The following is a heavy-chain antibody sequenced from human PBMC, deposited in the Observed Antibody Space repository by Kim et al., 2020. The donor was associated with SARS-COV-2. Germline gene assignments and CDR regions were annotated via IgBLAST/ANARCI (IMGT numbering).Heavy chain of an antibody. CDR2: IYYSGST. J-gene: IGHJ4*02. Sequence: SETLSLTCTVSGGTISSGGYYWGWIRQHPGKGLEWIGYIYYSGSTYYNPSLKSRVTISVDTSKNPFSLKLSSVTAADTAVYYCARGQGLITMIVVVVGAFDYWGQGTLVTVSS. V-gene: IGHV4-31*03. CDR3: ARGQGLITMIVVVVGAFDY. D-gene: IGHD3-22*01. CDR1: GGTISSGGYY.